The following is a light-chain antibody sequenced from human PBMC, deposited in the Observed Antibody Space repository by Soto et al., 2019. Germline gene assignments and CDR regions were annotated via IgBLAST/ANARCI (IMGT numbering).Light chain of an antibody. CDR1: SSNLGSNY. V-gene: IGLV1-47*01. CDR2: RNN. J-gene: IGLJ7*01. CDR3: AAWDDSLIAAV. Sequence: QSVLTQPPSASGTPEQRVTISCSGSSSNLGSNYVYWYQQLPGTAPKLLIYRNNQRPSGVPDRFSGSRSGTSASLSISGLRSEDEADYYCAAWDDSLIAAVFGGGTQLTVL.